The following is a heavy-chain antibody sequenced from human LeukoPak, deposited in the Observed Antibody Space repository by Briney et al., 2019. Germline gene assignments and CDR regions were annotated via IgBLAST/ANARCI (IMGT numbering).Heavy chain of an antibody. CDR1: GYTFTGYY. CDR2: INPNSGGT. Sequence: SVKVSCKASGYTFTGYYMHWVRQAPGQGLGWMGWINPNSGGTNYAQKFQGKVTMTRDTSISTAYMELSRLRSDDTAVYYCARAYSGYLNQLWGYWGQGTLVTVSS. J-gene: IGHJ4*02. V-gene: IGHV1-2*02. CDR3: ARAYSGYLNQLWGY. D-gene: IGHD5-12*01.